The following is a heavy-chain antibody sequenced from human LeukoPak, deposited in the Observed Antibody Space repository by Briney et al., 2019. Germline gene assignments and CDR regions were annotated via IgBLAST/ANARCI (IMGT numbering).Heavy chain of an antibody. V-gene: IGHV3-53*01. D-gene: IGHD6-6*01. CDR2: IYSGGST. CDR1: GFTVRINY. J-gene: IGHJ5*02. Sequence: GGSLRLSCAASGFTVRINYMSCARHAPGRGLGWGSVIYSGGSTYYADSVKGRFTISRDNSKNTLYLQMNSLRAEDTAVYYCAKDSSSSLSDWFDPWGQGNLVTVSS. CDR3: AKDSSSSLSDWFDP.